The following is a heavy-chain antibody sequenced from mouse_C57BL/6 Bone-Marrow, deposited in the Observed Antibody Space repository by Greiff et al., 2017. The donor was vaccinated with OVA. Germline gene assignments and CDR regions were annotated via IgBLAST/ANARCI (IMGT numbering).Heavy chain of an antibody. CDR2: IYPGDGDT. D-gene: IGHD1-1*01. Sequence: VQLQESGAELVKPGASVKISCKASGYAFSSYWMNWVKQRPGQGLEWIGQIYPGDGDTNYNGKLKGKATLTADKSSSTAYMQLSSLTSEDSAVYFCARGPFITTVVAPYYYAMDYWGQGTSVTVSS. CDR3: ARGPFITTVVAPYYYAMDY. CDR1: GYAFSSYW. V-gene: IGHV1-80*01. J-gene: IGHJ4*01.